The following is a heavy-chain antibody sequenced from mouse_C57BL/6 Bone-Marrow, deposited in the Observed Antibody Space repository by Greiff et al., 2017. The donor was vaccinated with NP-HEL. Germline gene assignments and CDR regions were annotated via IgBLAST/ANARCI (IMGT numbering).Heavy chain of an antibody. CDR2: IHPNSGST. Sequence: QVQLQQPGAELVKPGASVKLSCKASGYTFTSYWMHWVKQRPGQGLEWIGMIHPNSGSTNYNEKFKSKATLTVDKSSRTAYMHLSSLTSEDPAVYYSARGYGSSYLYYYDYWGQGTTVTGTS. CDR3: ARGYGSSYLYYYDY. D-gene: IGHD1-1*01. J-gene: IGHJ2*01. V-gene: IGHV1-64*01. CDR1: GYTFTSYW.